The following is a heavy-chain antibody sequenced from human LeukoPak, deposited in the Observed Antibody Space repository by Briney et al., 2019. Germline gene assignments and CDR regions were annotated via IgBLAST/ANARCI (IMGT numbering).Heavy chain of an antibody. V-gene: IGHV1-69*13. D-gene: IGHD4-11*01. CDR2: IIPIFGTA. CDR1: GGTFSSYA. CDR3: ARDLFSNVPTWAY. Sequence: SVKVSCKASGGTFSSYAISWVRQAPGQGLEWMGGIIPIFGTANYAQKFQGRVTITADESTSTAYMELSSLRSEDTAVYYCARDLFSNVPTWAYWGQGTLVTVSS. J-gene: IGHJ4*02.